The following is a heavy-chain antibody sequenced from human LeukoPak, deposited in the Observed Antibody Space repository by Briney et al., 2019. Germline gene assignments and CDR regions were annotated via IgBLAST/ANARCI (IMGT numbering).Heavy chain of an antibody. J-gene: IGHJ4*02. CDR1: GFTFSSYA. D-gene: IGHD3-3*01. V-gene: IGHV3-23*01. CDR2: ISGSGGST. Sequence: GGSLRLSCAASGFTFSSYAMSWVRQAPGKGLEWVSAISGSGGSTYYADSVKGRFTISRDNSKNTLYLQMNSLRAEDTAVCYCAKDLKLRFLEWLPQYFDYWDQGTLVTVSS. CDR3: AKDLKLRFLEWLPQYFDY.